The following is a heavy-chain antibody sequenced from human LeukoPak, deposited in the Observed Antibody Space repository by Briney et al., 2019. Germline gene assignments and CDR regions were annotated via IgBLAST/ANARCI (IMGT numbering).Heavy chain of an antibody. CDR3: ARVRRYYYDSSGYLSSGFGAGYFDY. CDR2: INSDGSST. Sequence: GGSLRLSCAASGFTFSSYRMHWVRQAPGKGLVWVSRINSDGSSTSYADSVKGRFTISRDNAKNTLYLQMNSLRAEDTAVYYCARVRRYYYDSSGYLSSGFGAGYFDYWGQGTLVTVSS. CDR1: GFTFSSYR. V-gene: IGHV3-74*01. J-gene: IGHJ4*02. D-gene: IGHD3-22*01.